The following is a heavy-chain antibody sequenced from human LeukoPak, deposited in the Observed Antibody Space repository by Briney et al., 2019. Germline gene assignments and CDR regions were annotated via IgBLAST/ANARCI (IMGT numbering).Heavy chain of an antibody. CDR3: ARDQYYYGSGSYSTMGAFDI. J-gene: IGHJ3*02. Sequence: PSETLSLTCTVSGGSISSYYWSWIRQPAGKGLEWIGRIYTSGSTNYNPSLKSRVTMSVDMSKNQFSLKLSSVTAADTAVYYCARDQYYYGSGSYSTMGAFDIWGQGTMVTVSS. V-gene: IGHV4-4*07. CDR1: GGSISSYY. D-gene: IGHD3-10*01. CDR2: IYTSGST.